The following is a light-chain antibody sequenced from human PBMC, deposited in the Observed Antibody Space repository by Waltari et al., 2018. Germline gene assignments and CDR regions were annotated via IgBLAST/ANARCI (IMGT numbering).Light chain of an antibody. CDR1: QSISRY. CDR3: QHYSGFSSRT. CDR2: AAS. V-gene: IGKV1-39*01. Sequence: DILMTQSPSSLSASVGDRVTIPCRASQSISRYLNWYQQKPGKAPKLLIYAASSLQSGVPSRFSGSGSGTDFTLTISSLQPDDFATYYCQHYSGFSSRTFGQGTKVDIK. J-gene: IGKJ1*01.